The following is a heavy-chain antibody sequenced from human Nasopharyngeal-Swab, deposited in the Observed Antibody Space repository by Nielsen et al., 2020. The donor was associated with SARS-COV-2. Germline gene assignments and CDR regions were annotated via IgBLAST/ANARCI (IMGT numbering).Heavy chain of an antibody. CDR1: GYTFTGYY. J-gene: IGHJ5*02. CDR3: ARAHTGYSSSWYGDGWFDT. Sequence: ASVKVSCKVSGYTFTGYYMHWVRQAPGQGLEWMGWINPNSGGTNYAQKFQGWVTMTRDTSISTAYMELSRLRSDDTAVYYCARAHTGYSSSWYGDGWFDTWGQGTLVTVSS. V-gene: IGHV1-2*04. CDR2: INPNSGGT. D-gene: IGHD6-13*01.